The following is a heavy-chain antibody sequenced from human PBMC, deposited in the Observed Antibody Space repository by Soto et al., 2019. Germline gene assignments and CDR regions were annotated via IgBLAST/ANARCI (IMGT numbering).Heavy chain of an antibody. V-gene: IGHV1-2*02. CDR3: ANLDPRIAAFDI. D-gene: IGHD2-15*01. J-gene: IGHJ3*02. Sequence: ASVKVSCKASGYTFTGYCMHWVRQAPGQGLEWMGWINPNSGGTNYAQKFQGRVTMTRDTSISTAYMELSGLRSDDTAVYYCANLDPRIAAFDIWGQGTMVTVSS. CDR2: INPNSGGT. CDR1: GYTFTGYC.